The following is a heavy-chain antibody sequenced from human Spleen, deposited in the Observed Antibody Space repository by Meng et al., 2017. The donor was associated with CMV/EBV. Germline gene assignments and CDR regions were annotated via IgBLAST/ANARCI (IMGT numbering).Heavy chain of an antibody. V-gene: IGHV3-23*01. J-gene: IGHJ4*02. CDR1: GFTFSTYA. CDR3: AHWGRGFDN. D-gene: IGHD3-16*01. Sequence: GESLKISRAASGFTFSTYAISWIRQSPEKGLQWVSGIRGSGGSTDYADSVKGRFSISRDNSKKTLYLEMNSLRAEDTAVYFCAHWGRGFDNWGRGTLVTVSS. CDR2: IRGSGGST.